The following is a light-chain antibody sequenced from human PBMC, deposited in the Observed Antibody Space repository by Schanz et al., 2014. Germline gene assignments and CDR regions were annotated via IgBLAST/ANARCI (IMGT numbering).Light chain of an antibody. CDR3: SSFTTSSAPGV. CDR2: DVS. V-gene: IGLV2-14*03. Sequence: QSALTQPASVSGSPGQSITISCTGPSSDVGGYNYVSWYQQHPGKAPKLIICDVSERPSGVPDRFSGSKSGNTASLTISDLQAEDEADYYCSSFTTSSAPGVFGGGTKLTVL. J-gene: IGLJ3*02. CDR1: SSDVGGYNY.